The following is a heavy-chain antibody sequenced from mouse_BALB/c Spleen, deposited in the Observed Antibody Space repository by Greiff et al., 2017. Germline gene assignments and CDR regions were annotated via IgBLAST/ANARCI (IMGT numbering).Heavy chain of an antibody. D-gene: IGHD2-10*01. CDR1: GYSFTSYW. V-gene: IGHV1-5*01. Sequence: EVQLQQSGTVLARPGASVKMSCKASGYSFTSYWMHWVKQRPGQGLEWIGAIYPGNSDTSYNQKFKGKAKLTAVTSASTAYMELSSLTNEDSAVYYCTRSQTYYGNYEYYFDYWGQGTTLTVSS. J-gene: IGHJ2*01. CDR3: TRSQTYYGNYEYYFDY. CDR2: IYPGNSDT.